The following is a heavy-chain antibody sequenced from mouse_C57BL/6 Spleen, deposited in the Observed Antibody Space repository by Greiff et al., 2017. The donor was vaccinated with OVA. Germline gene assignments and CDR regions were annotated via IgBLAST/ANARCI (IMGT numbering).Heavy chain of an antibody. J-gene: IGHJ2*01. CDR1: GYTFTSYW. CDR3: ASWHYGSSYVNY. CDR2: IHPNSGST. D-gene: IGHD1-1*01. Sequence: QVQLQQPGAELVKPGASVKLSCKASGYTFTSYWMHWVKQRPGQGLEWIGMIHPNSGSTNYNEKFKSKATLTVDKSSSTAYMQLSSLTSEDSAVYDCASWHYGSSYVNYWGQGTTLTVSS. V-gene: IGHV1-64*01.